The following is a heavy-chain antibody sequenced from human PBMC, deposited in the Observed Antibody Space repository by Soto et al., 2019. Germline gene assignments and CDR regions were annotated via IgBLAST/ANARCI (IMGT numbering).Heavy chain of an antibody. D-gene: IGHD6-6*01. J-gene: IGHJ6*02. V-gene: IGHV4-31*03. Sequence: KSSETLSLTCTVSGGSISSGGYYWSWIRQHPGKGLEWIGYIYYSGSTYYNPSLKSRVTISVDTSKNQFSLKLSSVTAADTAVYYCARVSSSSVFSSYYYYGMDVWGQGTTVTVSS. CDR2: IYYSGST. CDR1: GGSISSGGYY. CDR3: ARVSSSSVFSSYYYYGMDV.